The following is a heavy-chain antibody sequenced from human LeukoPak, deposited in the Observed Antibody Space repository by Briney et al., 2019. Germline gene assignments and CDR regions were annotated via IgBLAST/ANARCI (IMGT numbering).Heavy chain of an antibody. CDR3: ARAQEMATMRGWYFDL. D-gene: IGHD5-24*01. Sequence: SVKVSCKASGGTFSSYAISWVRQAPGQGLEWMGGIIPIFGTANYAQKFQGRVTISTDESTSTAYMELSSLRSEDTAVYYCARAQEMATMRGWYFDLWGRGTLVSVSS. CDR2: IIPIFGTA. J-gene: IGHJ2*01. CDR1: GGTFSSYA. V-gene: IGHV1-69*05.